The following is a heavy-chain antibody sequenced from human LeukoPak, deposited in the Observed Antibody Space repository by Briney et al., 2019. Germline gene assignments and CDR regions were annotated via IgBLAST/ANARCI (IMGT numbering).Heavy chain of an antibody. Sequence: ASVRVSCKTSGYTFTSYDISWGRQAPGQGLEWMGWINSYNGYTNYTQKPQGRVTMTTDTSTRTVSMELRSLRSDDTAMYYCARHGLYSGHEWDYWGQGTLVTVSS. V-gene: IGHV1-18*04. J-gene: IGHJ4*02. D-gene: IGHD5-12*01. CDR3: ARHGLYSGHEWDY. CDR2: INSYNGYT. CDR1: GYTFTSYD.